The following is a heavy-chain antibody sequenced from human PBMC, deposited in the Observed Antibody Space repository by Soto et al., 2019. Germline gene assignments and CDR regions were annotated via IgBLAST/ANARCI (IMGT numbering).Heavy chain of an antibody. V-gene: IGHV1-69*12. Sequence: QVQLVQSGAEVKKPGSSVKVSCKASGGTFSSYAISWVRQAPGQGLGWMGGIIPIFGTANYAQKFQGRFTITADESKRTAYMELSSLRSEDTAVYYCERDGYYYDSSGYYYYFDYRGQGTLVTVSS. CDR3: ERDGYYYDSSGYYYYFDY. D-gene: IGHD3-22*01. CDR1: GGTFSSYA. CDR2: IIPIFGTA. J-gene: IGHJ4*02.